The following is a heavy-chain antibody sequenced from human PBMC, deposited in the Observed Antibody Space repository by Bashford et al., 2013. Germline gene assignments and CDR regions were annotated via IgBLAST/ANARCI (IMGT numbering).Heavy chain of an antibody. CDR3: ARVPVVAATHYSGGIVYFFDD. Sequence: VRQAPGKGLEWVSYISYTSITMYYADSVKGRFTVSRDNAKSSLYLQMNSLRAEDTAVYYCARVPVVAATHYSGGIVYFFDDWGQGTLVTVSS. V-gene: IGHV3-48*01. D-gene: IGHD2-15*01. J-gene: IGHJ4*02. CDR2: ISYTSITM.